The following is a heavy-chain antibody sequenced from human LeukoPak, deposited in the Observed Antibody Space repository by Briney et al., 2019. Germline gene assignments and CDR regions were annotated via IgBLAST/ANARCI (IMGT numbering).Heavy chain of an antibody. V-gene: IGHV3-48*03. Sequence: GGSLRLSCAASGFTFSSYEMNWVRQAPGKGLEWVSYISSSGSTIYYADSVKGRFTISRDNAKNSLYLQMNGLRAEDTAVYYCAREVDSSGVDYWGQGTLVTVSS. CDR3: AREVDSSGVDY. CDR2: ISSSGSTI. J-gene: IGHJ4*02. CDR1: GFTFSSYE. D-gene: IGHD6-19*01.